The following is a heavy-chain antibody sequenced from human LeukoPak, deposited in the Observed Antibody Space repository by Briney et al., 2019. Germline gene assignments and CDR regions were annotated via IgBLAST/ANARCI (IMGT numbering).Heavy chain of an antibody. Sequence: GGSLRLSCTVSGFTVSSNSMSWDRQAPGKGLEWVSFIYSDNTHYSDSVKGRFTISRDNSKNTLYLQMNSLRAEDTAVYYCARRAGAYSHPYDYWGQGTLVTVSS. CDR3: ARRAGAYSHPYDY. J-gene: IGHJ4*02. CDR1: GFTVSSNS. D-gene: IGHD4/OR15-4a*01. V-gene: IGHV3-53*01. CDR2: IYSDNT.